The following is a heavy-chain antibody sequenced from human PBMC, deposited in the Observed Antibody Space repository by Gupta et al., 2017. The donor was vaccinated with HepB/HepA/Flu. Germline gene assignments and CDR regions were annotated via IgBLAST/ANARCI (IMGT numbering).Heavy chain of an antibody. D-gene: IGHD2-21*02. CDR2: IDWDDDK. V-gene: IGHV2-70*15. Sequence: QVTLRESGPALVKPTQTLTLTCTFSGFSLSTSGMCVSWIRQPPGKALEWLARIDWDDDKYYSTSLKTMLTISKDTSKNQVVLTMTNMDTVETATYYCARVCGVDGYAGENDAFDIWGQVTMVTVSS. J-gene: IGHJ3*02. CDR1: GFSLSTSGMC. CDR3: ARVCGVDGYAGENDAFDI.